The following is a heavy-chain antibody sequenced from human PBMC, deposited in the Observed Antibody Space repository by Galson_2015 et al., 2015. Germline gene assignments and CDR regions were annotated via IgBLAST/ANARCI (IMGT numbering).Heavy chain of an antibody. Sequence: SLRLSCAASGFTFSSYSMNWVRQAPGKGLEWVSSISSSSSYIYYADSVKGRFTISRDNAENSLYLQMNSLRAEDTAVYYCARAARGSSCLDYWGQGTLVTVSS. CDR2: ISSSSSYI. J-gene: IGHJ4*02. CDR1: GFTFSSYS. D-gene: IGHD6-13*01. CDR3: ARAARGSSCLDY. V-gene: IGHV3-21*01.